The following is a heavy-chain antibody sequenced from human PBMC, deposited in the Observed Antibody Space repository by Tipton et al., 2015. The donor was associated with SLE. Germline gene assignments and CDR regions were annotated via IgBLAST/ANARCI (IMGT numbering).Heavy chain of an antibody. CDR1: GYTFINYG. D-gene: IGHD7-27*01. Sequence: QSGAEVKKPGASVKVSCKASGYTFINYGIIWVRQAPGQGLEWMGWISAYNGNTNYAQKLQGRVTMTTDTSTSTAYMELRSLRAYDTAVYYCARETAPITGERGAFDIWGQGTMVTVSS. J-gene: IGHJ3*02. CDR3: ARETAPITGERGAFDI. CDR2: ISAYNGNT. V-gene: IGHV1-18*04.